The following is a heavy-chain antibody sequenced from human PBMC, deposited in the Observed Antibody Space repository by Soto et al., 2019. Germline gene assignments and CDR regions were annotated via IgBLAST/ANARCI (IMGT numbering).Heavy chain of an antibody. V-gene: IGHV2-5*02. J-gene: IGHJ4*02. CDR2: IYWDDDK. D-gene: IGHD7-27*01. Sequence: QITLKESGPTMVKPTQTLTLTCTFSGFSLTTSGVGVGWIRQPPGKALEWLALIYWDDDKRHSPSLKSRLTITKDTSKNQVVLTMTNMVPVDTATYYCTRRQRGDLFDYWGQGTLVTVSS. CDR1: GFSLTTSGVG. CDR3: TRRQRGDLFDY.